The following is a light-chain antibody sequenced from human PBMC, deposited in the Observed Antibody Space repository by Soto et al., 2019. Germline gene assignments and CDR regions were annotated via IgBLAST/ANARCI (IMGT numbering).Light chain of an antibody. CDR3: SSYVGDSAYA. CDR2: EVS. Sequence: QSVLTQPASVSGSPGQSITISCTGTSSDVGGYNYVSWYQQHPGKAPKLMIYEVSNRPSGVSNRFSGSKSGNTASLTISGLQAEDEADYYCSSYVGDSAYAFGTGTKLTVL. CDR1: SSDVGGYNY. J-gene: IGLJ1*01. V-gene: IGLV2-14*01.